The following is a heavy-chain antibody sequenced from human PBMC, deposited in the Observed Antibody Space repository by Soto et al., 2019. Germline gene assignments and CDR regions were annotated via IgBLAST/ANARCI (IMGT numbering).Heavy chain of an antibody. CDR3: GRGRSGQIVIFY. Sequence: ASVKVSCKTSGYTFTGHYIHWVRQAPQQGPEWMGEIGPESGATRSSEKFRGRVTMTMDTSITTVYMELRNLSPDDTTVYYCGRGRSGQIVIFYWGQGTPVTVSS. J-gene: IGHJ4*02. CDR2: IGPESGAT. V-gene: IGHV1-2*02. CDR1: GYTFTGHY. D-gene: IGHD1-26*01.